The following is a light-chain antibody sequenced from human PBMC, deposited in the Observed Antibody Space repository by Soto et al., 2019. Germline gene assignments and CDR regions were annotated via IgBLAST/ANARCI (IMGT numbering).Light chain of an antibody. Sequence: DIPMTQSPSTLSASVGDRVTITCRASQSISSWLAWYQQKPGKAPKLLIYKASSLESGVPSRFSGSGSGTEFTLTINNLQPDDFATYYCQQYNNYSWTFGQGTKVEIK. CDR1: QSISSW. CDR3: QQYNNYSWT. CDR2: KAS. J-gene: IGKJ1*01. V-gene: IGKV1-5*03.